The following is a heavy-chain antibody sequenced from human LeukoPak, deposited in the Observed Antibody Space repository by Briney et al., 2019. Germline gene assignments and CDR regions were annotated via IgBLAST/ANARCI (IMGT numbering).Heavy chain of an antibody. V-gene: IGHV4-59*01. CDR1: GGSISSYY. CDR3: ARETRELPDY. CDR2: IYYSGST. J-gene: IGHJ4*02. Sequence: PSETLSLTRTVSGGSISSYYWSWIRQPPGKGLEWIGYIYYSGSTNYNPSLKSRVTISVDTSKNQFSLKLSSVTAADTAVYYCARETRELPDYWGQGTLATVSS. D-gene: IGHD1-26*01.